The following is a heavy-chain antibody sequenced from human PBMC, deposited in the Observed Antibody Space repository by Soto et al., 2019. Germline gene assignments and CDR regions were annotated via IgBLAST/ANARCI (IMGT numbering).Heavy chain of an antibody. CDR2: ITHTGGF. CDR1: GESFTDYY. D-gene: IGHD2-2*01. V-gene: IGHV4-34*01. Sequence: SETLSLTCAVYGESFTDYYWSWIRQPPGKGLEWVGEITHTGGFDSNPSLESRATISVDTTKNQFSLKLSSVTTADTALYYCARGRQRPSAAYKGHGYYGMDVWGQGTTVT. CDR3: ARGRQRPSAAYKGHGYYGMDV. J-gene: IGHJ6*02.